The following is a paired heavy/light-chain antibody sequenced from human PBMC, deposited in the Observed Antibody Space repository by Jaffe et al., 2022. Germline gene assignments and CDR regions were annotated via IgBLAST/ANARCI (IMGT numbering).Light chain of an antibody. V-gene: IGLV3-10*01. CDR1: ALPKKH. Sequence: SYELTQPPSVSVSPGQTARITCSGDALPKKHAYWYQQKSGQAPVLVIYEDRKRPSGIPERFSGSSSGTMATLTISGAQVEDEADYYCYSTDSSPNHKGAFGGGTKLTVL. CDR3: YSTDSSPNHKGA. J-gene: IGLJ2*01. CDR2: EDR.
Heavy chain of an antibody. CDR2: INTDSGVT. CDR1: GYSFTGYH. J-gene: IGHJ4*02. Sequence: QVQLVQSGAEVKKPGASMKVSCKASGYSFTGYHVHWVRQAPGQGLEWMGWINTDSGVTNYAEKFEGRVKMTTDTSITTTYMELSSLRSDDTAVYYCTSSSGEFDYWGQGTLVTVSS. CDR3: TSSSGEFDY. V-gene: IGHV1-2*02. D-gene: IGHD6-19*01.